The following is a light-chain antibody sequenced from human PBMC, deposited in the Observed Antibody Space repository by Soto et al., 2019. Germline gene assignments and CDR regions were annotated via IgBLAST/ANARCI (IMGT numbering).Light chain of an antibody. Sequence: EIVLTQSPGTLSLSPGERATLSCRASQSASSIYLAWYQQNPGQAPRLLIYRASSRATGIPDRFSGSGSGTDFPLTISRLEPEDFAVNYCQQYGGSPPYTFGQGTELEIK. J-gene: IGKJ2*01. CDR2: RAS. V-gene: IGKV3-20*01. CDR1: QSASSIY. CDR3: QQYGGSPPYT.